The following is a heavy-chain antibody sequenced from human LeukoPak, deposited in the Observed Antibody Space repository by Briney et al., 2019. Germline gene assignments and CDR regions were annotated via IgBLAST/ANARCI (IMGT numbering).Heavy chain of an antibody. J-gene: IGHJ4*02. V-gene: IGHV3-7*01. CDR1: GFTFSNAW. CDR3: ARDQMAAIDY. CDR2: LKQDGSEK. D-gene: IGHD5-24*01. Sequence: GGSLRLSCAASGFTFSNAWMSWVRQAPGKGLEWVANLKQDGSEKYYVDSVKGRFTISRDNAKNSLYLQMNSLRAEDTAVYYCARDQMAAIDYWGQGTLVTVSS.